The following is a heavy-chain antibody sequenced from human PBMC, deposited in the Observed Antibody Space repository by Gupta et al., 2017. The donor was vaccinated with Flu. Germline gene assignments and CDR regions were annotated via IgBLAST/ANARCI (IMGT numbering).Heavy chain of an antibody. CDR3: AKAGDNWGRYYYMDV. D-gene: IGHD7-27*01. Sequence: QAPGKGLEWVSGINASGGKTYYADSVKGHFTISRDNSKNTLYLEINSLRARDSAVYYCAKAGDNWGRYYYMDVWGNGTTVTVSS. CDR2: INASGGKT. V-gene: IGHV3-23*01. J-gene: IGHJ6*03.